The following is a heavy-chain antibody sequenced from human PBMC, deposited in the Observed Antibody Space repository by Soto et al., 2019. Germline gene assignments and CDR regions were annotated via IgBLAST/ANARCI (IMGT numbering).Heavy chain of an antibody. J-gene: IGHJ3*02. V-gene: IGHV2-5*02. CDR3: AHSALWFGYHPKVGAFDI. Sequence: QITLKESGPTLVKPTQTLTLTCTFSGFSLSTSGVGVGWIRQPPGKPLEWLALIYWDDDKRYSPSLKSRLTITKDTSKNQVVLTKTNMDPVDTATYYCAHSALWFGYHPKVGAFDIWGQGTMVTVSS. D-gene: IGHD3-10*01. CDR1: GFSLSTSGVG. CDR2: IYWDDDK.